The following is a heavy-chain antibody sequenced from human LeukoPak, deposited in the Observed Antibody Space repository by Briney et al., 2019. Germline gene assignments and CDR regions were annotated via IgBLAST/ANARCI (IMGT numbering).Heavy chain of an antibody. Sequence: SVKVSCKASGGTFSSYTISWVRQAPRQGLEWMGGIIPILGIANYAQKFQGRVTITADKSTSTAYMELSSLRSDDTAVYYCAREGIAVAGSRWFDPWGQGTLVTVSS. D-gene: IGHD6-19*01. CDR3: AREGIAVAGSRWFDP. V-gene: IGHV1-69*10. CDR2: IIPILGIA. CDR1: GGTFSSYT. J-gene: IGHJ5*02.